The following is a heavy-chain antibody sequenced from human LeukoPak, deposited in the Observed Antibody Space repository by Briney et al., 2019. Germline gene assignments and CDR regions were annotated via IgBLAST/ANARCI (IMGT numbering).Heavy chain of an antibody. Sequence: SETLSLTCAVYGESFSGYYWSWIRQHPGKGLEWIGYIYYSGSTYYNPSLKSRVTISVDTSKNQFSLKLSSVTAADTAVYYCARAIPGLDAFDIWGQGTMVTVSS. V-gene: IGHV4-31*11. CDR3: ARAIPGLDAFDI. CDR1: GESFSGYY. J-gene: IGHJ3*02. CDR2: IYYSGST. D-gene: IGHD2-2*02.